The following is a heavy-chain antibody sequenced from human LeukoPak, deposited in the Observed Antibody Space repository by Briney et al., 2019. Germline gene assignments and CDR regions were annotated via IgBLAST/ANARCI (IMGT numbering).Heavy chain of an antibody. D-gene: IGHD6-13*01. J-gene: IGHJ4*02. CDR3: ARDPIGSRWPYNFDY. Sequence: ASVKVSCKASGYTFTTYAMHWVRQAPGQRLEWMGWINAGNGNTKYSQKFQARVTITRDTSASTAYMDLSSLRSEDTAVYYCARDPIGSRWPYNFDYWGQGTLVTVSS. V-gene: IGHV1-3*01. CDR2: INAGNGNT. CDR1: GYTFTTYA.